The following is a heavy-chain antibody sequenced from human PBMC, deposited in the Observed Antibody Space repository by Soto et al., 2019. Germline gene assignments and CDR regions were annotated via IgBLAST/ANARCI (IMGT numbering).Heavy chain of an antibody. V-gene: IGHV3-23*01. Sequence: GGSLRLSCIASGLPFSSYPMVWVRQTPGKRLEWVSSISNTGDRLNYLDALRGRFAISRDNSKNTLYLQMNSLTVDDTAIYYCASATTPTEHWGQGTLVTVSS. CDR2: ISNTGDRL. CDR3: ASATTPTEH. CDR1: GLPFSSYP. D-gene: IGHD4-17*01. J-gene: IGHJ4*02.